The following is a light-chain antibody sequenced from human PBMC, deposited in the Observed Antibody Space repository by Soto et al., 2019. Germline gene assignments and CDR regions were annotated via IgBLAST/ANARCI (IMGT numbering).Light chain of an antibody. V-gene: IGKV3-20*01. CDR1: HSISSTY. J-gene: IGKJ5*01. Sequence: EIVLAQSPGTLSFSPGERATLSCRASHSISSTYLTWYHQRPGQAPRLLIYDASRRATGIPARFSGSGSGTEFTLTITRLEPEDSAVYFCQQYTGPPTTFGQGTRLEIK. CDR3: QQYTGPPTT. CDR2: DAS.